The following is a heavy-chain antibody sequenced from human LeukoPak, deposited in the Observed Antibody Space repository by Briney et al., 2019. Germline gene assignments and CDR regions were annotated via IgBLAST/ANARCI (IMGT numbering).Heavy chain of an antibody. CDR1: GGSFSGYY. D-gene: IGHD6-25*01. J-gene: IGHJ4*02. V-gene: IGHV4-34*01. CDR2: INHSGST. CDR3: ARQADSRGTEGVSYYFDY. Sequence: SETLSLTCAVYGGSFSGYYWSWIRQPPGKGLEWIGEINHSGSTNYNPSLKSRVTISVDTSKNQFSLKLSSVTAADTAVYYCARQADSRGTEGVSYYFDYWGQGTLVTVSS.